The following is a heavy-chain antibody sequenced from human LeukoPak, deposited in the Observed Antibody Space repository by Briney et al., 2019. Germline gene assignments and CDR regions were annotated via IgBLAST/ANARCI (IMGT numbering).Heavy chain of an antibody. CDR2: IYYSGST. CDR3: ARDYDTGHFDY. D-gene: IGHD5-12*01. CDR1: GGSIGTYY. J-gene: IGHJ4*02. V-gene: IGHV4-59*01. Sequence: SETLSLTCTVSGGSIGTYYWSWIRQPPGKGLEWIGYIYYSGSTNYNPSLKSRVTISVDTSKNQFSLKLSSVTAADTAVYYCARDYDTGHFDYWGQGTLVTVSS.